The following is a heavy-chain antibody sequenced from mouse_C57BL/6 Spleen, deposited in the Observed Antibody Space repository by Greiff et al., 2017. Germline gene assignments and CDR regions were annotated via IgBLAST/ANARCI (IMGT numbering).Heavy chain of an antibody. CDR1: GYSFTDYN. V-gene: IGHV1-39*01. D-gene: IGHD2-4*01. Sequence: EVQLQQSGPELVKPGASVKISCKASGYSFTDYNMNWVKQSTGKSLEWIGVINPNYGTTSYNQKFKCTATLTVDPSSSTAYMQLNSLKSEDSAVYYCARLGDYGLDYWGQGTTLTVSS. CDR2: INPNYGTT. J-gene: IGHJ2*01. CDR3: ARLGDYGLDY.